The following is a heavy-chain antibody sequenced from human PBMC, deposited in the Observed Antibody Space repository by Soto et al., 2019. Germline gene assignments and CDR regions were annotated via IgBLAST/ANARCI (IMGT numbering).Heavy chain of an antibody. J-gene: IGHJ6*02. Sequence: SETLSLTCTVSGGSISSSSYYWGWIRQPPGKGLEWIGSIYYSGSTYYNPSLKSRVTISVDTSKNQFSLKLSSVTAADTAVYYCASSIVVVPAAIPYYYYGMDVWGQGTTVTV. CDR1: GGSISSSSYY. D-gene: IGHD2-2*02. CDR2: IYYSGST. CDR3: ASSIVVVPAAIPYYYYGMDV. V-gene: IGHV4-39*01.